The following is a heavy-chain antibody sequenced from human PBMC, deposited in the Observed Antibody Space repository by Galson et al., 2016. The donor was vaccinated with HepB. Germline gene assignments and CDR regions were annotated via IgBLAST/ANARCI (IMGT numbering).Heavy chain of an antibody. CDR2: FGFIGGGT. CDR3: AKSRDYWYFDL. Sequence: SLRLSCAASGFSLSNYDMTWLRQAPGKGLEWVSSFGFIGGGTTYADSVKGRFSISRDPSTNTLFLQMNSLRAEDTALYYCAKSRDYWYFDLWGRGTLVTVSS. CDR1: GFSLSNYD. V-gene: IGHV3-23*01. J-gene: IGHJ2*01. D-gene: IGHD2-21*01.